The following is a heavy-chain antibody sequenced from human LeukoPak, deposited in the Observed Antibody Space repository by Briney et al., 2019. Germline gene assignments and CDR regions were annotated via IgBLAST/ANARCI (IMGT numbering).Heavy chain of an antibody. Sequence: SETLSLTCSVSGYSISRSNWWGWIRQPPGKGLGWIGYIDYSGTTYYSPSLKSRVTMSVDTTKSQFSLKLHSVSAVDTAVYYCSRYSGSRGWFDPWGQGTLVTVSS. CDR3: SRYSGSRGWFDP. D-gene: IGHD1-26*01. J-gene: IGHJ5*02. CDR1: GYSISRSNW. V-gene: IGHV4-28*01. CDR2: IDYSGTT.